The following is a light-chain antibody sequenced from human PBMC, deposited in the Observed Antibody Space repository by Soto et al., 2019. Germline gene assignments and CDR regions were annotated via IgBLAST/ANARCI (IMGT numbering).Light chain of an antibody. V-gene: IGKV3D-20*02. CDR2: GAS. J-gene: IGKJ5*01. CDR3: QQRSNWQIT. CDR1: QNVASTY. Sequence: ETVLTQSPGTLSLSPGERATLSCSASQNVASTYLAWYQQKPGQAPRLLIYGASTRATGIPASFSGSGSGTDFTLTISSLEPEDFAVYYCQQRSNWQITFGQGTRLEIK.